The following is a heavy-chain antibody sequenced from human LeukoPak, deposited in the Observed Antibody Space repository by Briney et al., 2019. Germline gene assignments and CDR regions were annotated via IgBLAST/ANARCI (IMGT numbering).Heavy chain of an antibody. CDR2: IYYSGSA. CDR3: ARHIPSFGSHRVYFDY. J-gene: IGHJ4*02. D-gene: IGHD3-10*01. CDR1: GGSISSYY. V-gene: IGHV4-59*08. Sequence: SETLSLTCTVSGGSISSYYWSWIRQPPGKGLEWIGYIYYSGSANYNPSLKSRVTMSVDTSKNQFSLKLSSVTAADTAVYYCARHIPSFGSHRVYFDYWGQGTLVTVSS.